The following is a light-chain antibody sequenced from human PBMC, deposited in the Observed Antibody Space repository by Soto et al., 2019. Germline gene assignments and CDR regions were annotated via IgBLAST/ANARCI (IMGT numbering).Light chain of an antibody. J-gene: IGKJ5*01. CDR1: LSLLHSNGYNY. V-gene: IGKV2-28*01. Sequence: PLSLPVTPGESASISWRSSLSLLHSNGYNYLDWYLQKPGQSPQLLIYLGSNRASGVPDRFRGSGSGTHFTLKINGVEAEDVGIYYCMQVLHTPITFGQGTRLEIK. CDR2: LGS. CDR3: MQVLHTPIT.